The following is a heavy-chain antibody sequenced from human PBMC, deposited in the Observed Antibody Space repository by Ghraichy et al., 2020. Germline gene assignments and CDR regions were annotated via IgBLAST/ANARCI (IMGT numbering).Heavy chain of an antibody. CDR2: INPSGGST. CDR1: GYTFTSYY. D-gene: IGHD6-13*01. CDR3: ARDKTAAGKGSYFDL. Sequence: ASVKVSCKASGYTFTSYYMHWVRQAPGQGLEWKGIINPSGGSTSYAQKFQGRVTMTRDTSTSTVYMELSSLRSEDTAVYYCARDKTAAGKGSYFDLWGRCTLVTVSS. V-gene: IGHV1-46*01. J-gene: IGHJ2*01.